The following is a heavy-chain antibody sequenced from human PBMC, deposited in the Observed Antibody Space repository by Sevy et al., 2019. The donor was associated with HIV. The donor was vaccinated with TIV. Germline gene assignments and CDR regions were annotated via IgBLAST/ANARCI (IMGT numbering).Heavy chain of an antibody. Sequence: GGSLRLSCAASGFTFSSYAMGWVRQAPGRGLEWVSAISGSGGSTYYADSVKGRFTISRDNSKNTLYLQMNSLRAEDTAVYYCAKGTRSSSITIFGVVTLFDYWGQGTLVTVSS. CDR1: GFTFSSYA. D-gene: IGHD3-3*01. CDR2: ISGSGGST. CDR3: AKGTRSSSITIFGVVTLFDY. J-gene: IGHJ4*02. V-gene: IGHV3-23*01.